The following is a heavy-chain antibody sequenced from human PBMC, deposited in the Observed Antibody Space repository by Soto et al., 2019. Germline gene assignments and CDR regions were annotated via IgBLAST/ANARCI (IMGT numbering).Heavy chain of an antibody. Sequence: GGSLRLSCAASGFTVSSNYMSWVRQAPGKGLEWVSVIYSGGSTYYADSVKGRFPISRHNSKNTLYLQMNSLRAEDTAVYYCARANFWSGYYDYWGQGTLVTVSS. V-gene: IGHV3-53*04. J-gene: IGHJ4*02. CDR3: ARANFWSGYYDY. D-gene: IGHD3-3*01. CDR1: GFTVSSNY. CDR2: IYSGGST.